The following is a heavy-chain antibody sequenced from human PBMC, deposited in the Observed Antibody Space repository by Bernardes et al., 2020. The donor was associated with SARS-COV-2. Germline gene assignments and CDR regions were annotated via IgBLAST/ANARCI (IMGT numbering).Heavy chain of an antibody. D-gene: IGHD6-19*01. V-gene: IGHV3-21*01. J-gene: IGHJ4*02. CDR2: ISSSSSYI. CDR3: ACILAVAGNRWSDY. Sequence: GGSLRLSCAASGFTFSSYSMNWVRQAPGKGLEWVSSISSSSSYIYYADSVKGRFTISRDNAKNSLYLQMNSLRAEDTAVYYCACILAVAGNRWSDYWGQGTLVTVSS. CDR1: GFTFSSYS.